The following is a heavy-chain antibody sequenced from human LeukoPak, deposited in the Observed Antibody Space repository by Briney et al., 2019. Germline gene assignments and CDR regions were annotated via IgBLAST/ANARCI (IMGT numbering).Heavy chain of an antibody. J-gene: IGHJ4*02. CDR2: INEDGSVK. CDR1: GGTFSAYW. Sequence: GGSLRLSCAVSGGTFSAYWMAWVRQSPGKGLEWVAEINEDGSVKYYVDSMKGRFTISRDDAKNSLYLQMNSLGAEDTAVYYCAKVPRDSDCYWGQGTLVTVSS. CDR3: AKVPRDSDCY. D-gene: IGHD2-21*02. V-gene: IGHV3-7*01.